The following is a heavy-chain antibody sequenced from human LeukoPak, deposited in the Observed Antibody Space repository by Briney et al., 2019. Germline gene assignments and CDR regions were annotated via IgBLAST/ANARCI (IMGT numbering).Heavy chain of an antibody. CDR1: GFTSSPYS. CDR2: IGGSSRSI. D-gene: IGHD1/OR15-1a*01. J-gene: IGHJ4*02. V-gene: IGHV3-21*01. CDR3: AREGPEHDFDY. Sequence: GGSLRLSCVASGFTSSPYSMNWVRQAPGKGLEWVSSIGGSSRSIYYADSVKGRFTVSRDNAKNSVHLQMNSLRAEDTAVYYCAREGPEHDFDYWGQGTLVIVSS.